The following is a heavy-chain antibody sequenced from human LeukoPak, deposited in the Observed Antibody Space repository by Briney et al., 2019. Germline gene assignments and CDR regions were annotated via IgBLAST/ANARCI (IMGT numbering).Heavy chain of an antibody. CDR1: GASISSGSYY. J-gene: IGHJ3*02. V-gene: IGHV4-61*02. CDR2: IYTTGST. D-gene: IGHD1-1*01. Sequence: SQTLSLTCTVSGASISSGSYYWSWIRQPAGKGLEWIGRIYTTGSTSYNPSLKSRVTVSIDTSKSQFSLELSSVTAADTAVYYCARGLLVERLAFDIWGQGTMVIVSS. CDR3: ARGLLVERLAFDI.